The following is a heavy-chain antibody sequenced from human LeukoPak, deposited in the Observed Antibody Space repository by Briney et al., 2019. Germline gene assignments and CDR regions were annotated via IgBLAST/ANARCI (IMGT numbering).Heavy chain of an antibody. V-gene: IGHV3-48*03. Sequence: GGSLRLSCAASGFTFSSYEMNWVRQAPGKGLERVSYISSSGSTIYYADSVKGRFTISRDNAKNSLYLQMNSLRAEDTAVYYCVLGGDSGFAGTLDYWGQGTLVTVSS. CDR3: VLGGDSGFAGTLDY. D-gene: IGHD2-21*02. CDR1: GFTFSSYE. J-gene: IGHJ4*02. CDR2: ISSSGSTI.